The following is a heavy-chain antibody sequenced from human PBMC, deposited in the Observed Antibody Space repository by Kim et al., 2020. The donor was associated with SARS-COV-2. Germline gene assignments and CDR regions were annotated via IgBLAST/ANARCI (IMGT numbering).Heavy chain of an antibody. D-gene: IGHD3-10*01. V-gene: IGHV3-23*01. CDR2: FTGDGLT. J-gene: IGHJ4*02. Sequence: GGSLRLSCAASGFTFSNYGMTWVRQTPGKGLEWVSSFTGDGLTHYADSVTGRFTISRDNSQNMLYLQMNSLRAADTAAYYSGDYHGAGSHFSSWGPGTLV. CDR1: GFTFSNYG. CDR3: GDYHGAGSHFSS.